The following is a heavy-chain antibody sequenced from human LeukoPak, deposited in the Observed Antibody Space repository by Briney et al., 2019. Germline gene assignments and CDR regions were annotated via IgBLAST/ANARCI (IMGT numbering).Heavy chain of an antibody. CDR3: ARARAAAGTEFGY. D-gene: IGHD6-13*01. CDR2: IIPIFGTA. V-gene: IGHV1-69*01. J-gene: IGHJ4*02. CDR1: GGTFSSYA. Sequence: SVRVSCKASGGTFSSYAISWVRQAPGQGLEWMGGIIPIFGTANYAQKFQGRVTITADESTSTAYMELSSLRSEDTAVYYCARARAAAGTEFGYWGQGTLVTVSS.